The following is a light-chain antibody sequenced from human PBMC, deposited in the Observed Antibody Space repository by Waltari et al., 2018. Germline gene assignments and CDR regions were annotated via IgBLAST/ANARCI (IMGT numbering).Light chain of an antibody. Sequence: QSALTQPASVSGSPGQSITITCTGTSSDVGNDNFVTWYQPHPGKAPKLIIYEVINRPAGLSRLFSGSKSGNTATLTISGLQAEDEADYYCCSYTSSSTFIFGTGTKVTVL. CDR2: EVI. CDR3: CSYTSSSTFI. J-gene: IGLJ1*01. V-gene: IGLV2-23*02. CDR1: SSDVGNDNF.